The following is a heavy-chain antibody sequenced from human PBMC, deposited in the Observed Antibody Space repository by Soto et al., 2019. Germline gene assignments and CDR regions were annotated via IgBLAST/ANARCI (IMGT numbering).Heavy chain of an antibody. V-gene: IGHV3-30-3*01. CDR3: AREGLLWFGEPVGASYGMDV. D-gene: IGHD3-10*01. J-gene: IGHJ6*02. CDR2: ISYDGSNK. Sequence: PGGSLRLSCAASGFTFSSYAMHWVRQAPGKGLEWVAVISYDGSNKYYADSVKGRFTISRDNSKNTLYLQMNSLRAEDTAVYYCAREGLLWFGEPVGASYGMDVWGQGTTVTVSS. CDR1: GFTFSSYA.